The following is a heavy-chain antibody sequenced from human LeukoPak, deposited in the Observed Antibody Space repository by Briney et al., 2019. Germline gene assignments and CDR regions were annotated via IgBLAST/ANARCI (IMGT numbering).Heavy chain of an antibody. CDR1: GFTFSSHW. CDR2: VEPDGGDK. V-gene: IGHV3-7*05. CDR3: ARHSDRRDDF. J-gene: IGHJ4*02. Sequence: GGSLRLSCAASGFTFSSHWMTWVRQAPGKGLQWVASVEPDGGDKYYVDSVKGRFIISRDNAKNSLFLRMSSLQAEDMAVYYCARHSDRRDDFWGQGSLVTVSS.